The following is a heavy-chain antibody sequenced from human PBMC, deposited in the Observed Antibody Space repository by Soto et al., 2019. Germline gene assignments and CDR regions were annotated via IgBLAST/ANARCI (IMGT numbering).Heavy chain of an antibody. Sequence: GGSLRLSCAASGFTFSSYAMSWVRQAPGKGLEWVSAISGSGGSTYYADSVKGRFTISRDNSKNTLYLQMNSLRAEDTAVYYCATNDFWSGYRIDAFDIWGQGTMVTVSS. D-gene: IGHD3-3*01. CDR1: GFTFSSYA. CDR3: ATNDFWSGYRIDAFDI. V-gene: IGHV3-23*01. J-gene: IGHJ3*02. CDR2: ISGSGGST.